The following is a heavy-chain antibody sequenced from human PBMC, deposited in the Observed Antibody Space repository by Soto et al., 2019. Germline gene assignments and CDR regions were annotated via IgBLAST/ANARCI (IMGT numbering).Heavy chain of an antibody. D-gene: IGHD3-22*01. CDR2: IDPSDSQT. CDR3: SRQIYDSDTGPNFQYYFDS. CDR1: GYSFAGYW. V-gene: IGHV5-10-1*01. Sequence: GESLKISCKGSGYSFAGYWITWVRQKPGKGLEWMGRIDPSDSQTYYSPSFRGHVTISVTKSITTVFLQWSSLRASDTAMYYCSRQIYDSDTGPNFQYYFDSWGQGTPVTVSS. J-gene: IGHJ4*02.